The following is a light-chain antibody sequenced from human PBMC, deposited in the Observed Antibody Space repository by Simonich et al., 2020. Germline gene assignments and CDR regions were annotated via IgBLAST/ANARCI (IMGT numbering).Light chain of an antibody. CDR3: QSYDSSNQV. V-gene: IGLV6-57*01. CDR1: SGSIASNY. CDR2: EDN. Sequence: NFMLTQPHSVSESPGKTVTISCTRISGSIASNYVPWYQQRPGSSPTTVIYEDNQRPSGVPDRFSGSIDSSSNSASLTISGLKTEDEADYYCQSYDSSNQVFGGGTKLTVL. J-gene: IGLJ2*01.